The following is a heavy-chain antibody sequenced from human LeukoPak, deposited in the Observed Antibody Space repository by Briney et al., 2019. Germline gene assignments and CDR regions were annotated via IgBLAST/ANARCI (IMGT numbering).Heavy chain of an antibody. D-gene: IGHD1-26*01. CDR3: ARDGGSANFNWFDP. CDR1: GYTFTGHY. V-gene: IGHV1-2*02. CDR2: INPNSGGT. J-gene: IGHJ5*02. Sequence: GASVKVSCKASGYTFTGHYVHWVRQAPGQGLEWMGWINPNSGGTNYAQKFHGRVTMTRDTSISTAYMELSRLRSDDTAVYYCARDGGSANFNWFDPWGQGTLVTVSS.